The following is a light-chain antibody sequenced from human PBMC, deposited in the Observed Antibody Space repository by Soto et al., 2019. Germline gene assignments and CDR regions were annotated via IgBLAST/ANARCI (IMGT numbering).Light chain of an antibody. V-gene: IGKV3-15*01. CDR2: GES. Sequence: EIVLTQSPGTLSLSPGERATLSCRASQSVSSNLAWYQQKPGQAPRIIIYGESTRATGIPARFSGSGSGTEFTLTISSLQSEDFAVYYCQQYNNWPRTCGQGTKVDIK. CDR3: QQYNNWPRT. CDR1: QSVSSN. J-gene: IGKJ1*01.